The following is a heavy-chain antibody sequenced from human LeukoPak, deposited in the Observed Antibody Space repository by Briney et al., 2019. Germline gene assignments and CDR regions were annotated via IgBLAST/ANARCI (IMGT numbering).Heavy chain of an antibody. V-gene: IGHV4-34*01. CDR3: ARGPSGSYSVY. D-gene: IGHD1-26*01. Sequence: KPGGSLRLSCAASGFTFSSYAMSWIRQPPGKGLEWIGEINHSGSTNYNPSLKSRVTISVDTSKNQFSLKLSSVTAADTAVYYCARGPSGSYSVYWGQGTLVTVSS. CDR1: GFTFSSYA. J-gene: IGHJ4*02. CDR2: INHSGST.